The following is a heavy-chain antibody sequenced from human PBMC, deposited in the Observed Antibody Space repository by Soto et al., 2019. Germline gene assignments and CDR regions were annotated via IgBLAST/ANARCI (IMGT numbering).Heavy chain of an antibody. CDR1: GFNFKKFA. CDR3: AKADGEQWLIPHLDN. J-gene: IGHJ4*02. V-gene: IGHV3-23*01. D-gene: IGHD6-19*01. CDR2: ISCCGGST. Sequence: EVQLLESGGGVVQPGGSLRLSCEASGFNFKKFAMGWVRQAPGEGLEWVSGISCCGGSTSYADSVKGRFSLARDDSKNILSLQLNSLRVEDTARYYCAKADGEQWLIPHLDNWGQGTLVTVS.